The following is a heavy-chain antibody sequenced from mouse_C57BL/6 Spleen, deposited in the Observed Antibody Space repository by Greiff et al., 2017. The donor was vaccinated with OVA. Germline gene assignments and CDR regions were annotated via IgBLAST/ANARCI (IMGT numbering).Heavy chain of an antibody. Sequence: QVQLQQPGAELVRPGSSVKLSCKASGCTFTSYWMHWVKQRPIQGLEWIGNIDPSDSETHYNQKFKDKATLTVDKSSSTAYMQLSSLTSEDSAVYYCARDYYGSSYYFDYWGQGTTLTVSS. V-gene: IGHV1-52*01. CDR2: IDPSDSET. CDR3: ARDYYGSSYYFDY. CDR1: GCTFTSYW. D-gene: IGHD1-1*01. J-gene: IGHJ2*01.